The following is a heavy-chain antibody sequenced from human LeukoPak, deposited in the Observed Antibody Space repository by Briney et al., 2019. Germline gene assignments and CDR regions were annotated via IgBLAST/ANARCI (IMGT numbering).Heavy chain of an antibody. CDR3: ARGFGNYWGDYFDY. CDR2: IYTSGSA. J-gene: IGHJ4*02. D-gene: IGHD7-27*01. CDR1: GGSISSGSYY. Sequence: PSQTLSLTCTVSGGSISSGSYYWSWIRQPAGKGLEWIGRIYTSGSANYNPSLKSRVTISGDTSKNQFSLKLSSVTAADTAVYYCARGFGNYWGDYFDYWGQGTLVTVSS. V-gene: IGHV4-61*02.